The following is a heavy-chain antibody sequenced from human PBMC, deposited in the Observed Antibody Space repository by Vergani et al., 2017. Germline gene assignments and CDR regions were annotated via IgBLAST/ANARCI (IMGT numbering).Heavy chain of an antibody. Sequence: EVQLVESGGGLVQPGGSLRLSCAASGFTVSSNYMSWVRQAPGKGLEWVSVIYSGGSTYYADSVKGRFTISRDNSKNTLYLQMNSLRAEDTAVYYCARERLRYFDWLTGGWYFDLWGRGTLVTVSS. CDR1: GFTVSSNY. J-gene: IGHJ2*01. D-gene: IGHD3-9*01. V-gene: IGHV3-66*02. CDR3: ARERLRYFDWLTGGWYFDL. CDR2: IYSGGST.